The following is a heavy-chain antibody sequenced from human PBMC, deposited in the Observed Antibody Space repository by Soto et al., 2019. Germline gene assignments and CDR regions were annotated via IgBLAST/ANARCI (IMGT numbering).Heavy chain of an antibody. CDR2: IYYSGST. J-gene: IGHJ5*02. CDR1: GGSISSGGYY. V-gene: IGHV4-31*03. D-gene: IGHD3-22*01. Sequence: KTSETLSLTCTVSGGSISSGGYYWSWIRQHPGKGLEWIGYIYYSGSTNYNPSLKSRVTISVDTSKNQFSLKLSSVTAADTAVYYCAREDRDYYDSSGYYHWGQGTLVTVSS. CDR3: AREDRDYYDSSGYYH.